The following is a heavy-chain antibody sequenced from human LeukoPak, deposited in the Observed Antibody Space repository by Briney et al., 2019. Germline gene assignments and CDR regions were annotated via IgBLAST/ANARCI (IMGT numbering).Heavy chain of an antibody. J-gene: IGHJ4*02. CDR1: GFTFSSYW. CDR3: ARDPLPFDILTGYYD. D-gene: IGHD3-9*01. Sequence: GGSLRLSCAASGFTFSSYWMSWVRQAPGKGLEWVANIKQDGSEKYYVDSVKGRFTISRDNAKNSLYLQMNSLRAEDTAVYYCARDPLPFDILTGYYDWGEGTLVTVSS. CDR2: IKQDGSEK. V-gene: IGHV3-7*01.